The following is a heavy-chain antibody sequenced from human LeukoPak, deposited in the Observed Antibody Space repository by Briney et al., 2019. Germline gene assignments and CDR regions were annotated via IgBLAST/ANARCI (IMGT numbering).Heavy chain of an antibody. V-gene: IGHV3-48*03. CDR2: ISSSGSTI. J-gene: IGHJ4*02. CDR1: GFTFSSYE. D-gene: IGHD6-19*01. CDR3: AREDSSGWYFDC. Sequence: GGSLRLSCAASGFTFSSYEMNWVRQAPGKGLEWVSYISSSGSTIYYADSVKGRFTISRDNAKNSLYLQMNSLRAEDTAVYYCAREDSSGWYFDCWGQGTLVTVSS.